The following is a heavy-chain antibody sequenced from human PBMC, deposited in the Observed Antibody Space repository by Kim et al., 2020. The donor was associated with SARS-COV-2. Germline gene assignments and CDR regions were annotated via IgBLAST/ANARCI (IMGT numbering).Heavy chain of an antibody. CDR3: ARAGYKGSWYDH. J-gene: IGHJ5*02. CDR1: GGSFSDDY. CDR2: INGGGYT. D-gene: IGHD3-10*01. Sequence: SETLSLTCTVYGGSFSDDYCSWIRQAPGKGLDWIGEINGGGYTNHNPSLKGRVIMSIDTSKSQSSLKLTSVTAADTAVYYCARAGYKGSWYDHWGQGTPVAVSS. V-gene: IGHV4-34*01.